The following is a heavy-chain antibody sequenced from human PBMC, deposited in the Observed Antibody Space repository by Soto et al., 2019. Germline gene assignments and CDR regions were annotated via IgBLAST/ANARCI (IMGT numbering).Heavy chain of an antibody. CDR2: IYTSGST. CDR1: GGSISSYY. V-gene: IGHV4-4*07. D-gene: IGHD1-1*01. Sequence: PSETLSLTCTVSGGSISSYYWSWIRQPAGKGLEWIGRIYTSGSTNYNPSLKSRVTISVDKSKNQFSLKLISVTAADTAIYFCARAVALPGLFYFDYWGQGTLVTVSS. CDR3: ARAVALPGLFYFDY. J-gene: IGHJ4*02.